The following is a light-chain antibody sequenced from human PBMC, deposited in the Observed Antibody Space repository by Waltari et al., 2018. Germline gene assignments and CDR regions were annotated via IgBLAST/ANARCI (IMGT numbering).Light chain of an antibody. CDR1: SSNIGAGYD. CDR3: QSYDSSLWV. Sequence: QSVLTPPPSVSGAPGPRVTISCTGTSSNIGAGYDVHWYQQLPGTAPKLLIYGNSNRPSGVPDRFSGSKSGTSASLAITGLQAEDEADYYCQSYDSSLWVFGGGTKLTVL. CDR2: GNS. J-gene: IGLJ3*02. V-gene: IGLV1-40*01.